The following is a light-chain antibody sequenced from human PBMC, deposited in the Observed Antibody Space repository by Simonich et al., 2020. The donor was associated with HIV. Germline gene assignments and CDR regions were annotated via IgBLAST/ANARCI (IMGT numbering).Light chain of an antibody. Sequence: DIVLTQSPDSLAVSLGVRATINCKSSQSVLYNPYNKNYLAGYQQKPRQPPKLLIYWASTREPGVPDRFSGSGSGTHFTLTINSLQAEDVAVYYCQQYYTTPYTFGQGTKLEIK. CDR1: QSVLYNPYNKNY. V-gene: IGKV4-1*01. CDR2: WAS. J-gene: IGKJ2*01. CDR3: QQYYTTPYT.